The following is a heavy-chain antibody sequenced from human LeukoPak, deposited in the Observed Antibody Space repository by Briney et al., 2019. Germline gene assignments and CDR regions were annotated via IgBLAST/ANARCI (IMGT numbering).Heavy chain of an antibody. V-gene: IGHV1-18*01. D-gene: IGHD2-2*01. CDR3: STSTSMAVSTDY. Sequence: GASVKVSCKASGYTFTNDGFTWVRQAPGQGLDWVGWISAYNGYTNSAQKLQGRVTMTTDSSTNTAYMELRSLRFDDTAVYYCSTSTSMAVSTDYWGQGTLVTVSS. CDR2: ISAYNGYT. J-gene: IGHJ4*02. CDR1: GYTFTNDG.